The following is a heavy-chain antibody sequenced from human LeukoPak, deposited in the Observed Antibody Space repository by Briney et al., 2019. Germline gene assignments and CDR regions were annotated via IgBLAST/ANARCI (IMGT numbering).Heavy chain of an antibody. CDR3: ARDSSSWRY. Sequence: SETLSLTCTVSGGSISSGGYYWSWIRQPPGKGLEWIGYIYHSGSTYYNPSLKSRVTISVDTSKNQFSLKLSSVTAADTAVYYCARDSSSWRYWGQGTLVTVSS. D-gene: IGHD6-13*01. CDR1: GGSISSGGYY. CDR2: IYHSGST. V-gene: IGHV4-30-2*02. J-gene: IGHJ4*02.